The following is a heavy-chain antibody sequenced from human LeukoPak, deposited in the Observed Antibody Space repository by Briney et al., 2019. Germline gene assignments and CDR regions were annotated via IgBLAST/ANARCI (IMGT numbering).Heavy chain of an antibody. CDR3: ASPYNSRWYELCY. CDR2: ISISSSYI. J-gene: IGHJ4*02. D-gene: IGHD6-13*01. Sequence: GGSLRLSCAASGFTFSSYSMNCVRQAPGNGLECLSSISISSSYIYYADSVKGRFTIARDNAKKSLYLQMNSLRAEDTAVYYCASPYNSRWYELCYWGQGTLVTVSS. V-gene: IGHV3-21*01. CDR1: GFTFSSYS.